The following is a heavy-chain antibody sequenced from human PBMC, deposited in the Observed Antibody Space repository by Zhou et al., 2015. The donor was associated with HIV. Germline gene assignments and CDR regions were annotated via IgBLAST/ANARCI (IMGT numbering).Heavy chain of an antibody. CDR3: ATSIAVAGPSDY. CDR1: EFMFSDYY. CDR2: ISDSGDTT. Sequence: QVQLVESGGGLVKPGGSLRLSCVASEFMFSDYYMSWIRQAPGKGLEWISYISDSGDTTYYADSVKGRFTVSRDNVRNSLYLQMSSLRADDTALYYCATSIAVAGPSDYWGQGTLVTVSS. J-gene: IGHJ4*02. V-gene: IGHV3-11*01. D-gene: IGHD6-19*01.